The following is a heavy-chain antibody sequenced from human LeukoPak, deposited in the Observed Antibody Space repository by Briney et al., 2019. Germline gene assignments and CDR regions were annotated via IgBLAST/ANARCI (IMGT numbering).Heavy chain of an antibody. CDR2: IHSSGST. CDR3: ARHPGDTDWYNFDF. D-gene: IGHD3-9*01. Sequence: PSETLSLPCTVSGGSMSGHFWSWFRRPPGKGLENIGYIHSSGSTNYNPSYKSRVTVSLEMSKNQFSLSLSSVTAADTAVYYYARHPGDTDWYNFDFWGQGILVTVSS. J-gene: IGHJ4*02. V-gene: IGHV4-59*11. CDR1: GGSMSGHF.